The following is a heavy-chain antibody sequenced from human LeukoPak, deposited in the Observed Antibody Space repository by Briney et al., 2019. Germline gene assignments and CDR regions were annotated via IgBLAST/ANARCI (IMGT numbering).Heavy chain of an antibody. CDR2: NNATVRST. V-gene: IGHV3-74*01. J-gene: IGHJ4*02. Sequence: GGSVRLSLPASGCTYINYWMHWVRPAGSKGLVGVSRNNATVRSTTDADYVKVRFTISRDNAKNKLYMKRNSLGAEATAVYSCARGGYYSSSPIDYWGRGTLVTVSS. CDR3: ARGGYYSSSPIDY. CDR1: GCTYINYW. D-gene: IGHD6-6*01.